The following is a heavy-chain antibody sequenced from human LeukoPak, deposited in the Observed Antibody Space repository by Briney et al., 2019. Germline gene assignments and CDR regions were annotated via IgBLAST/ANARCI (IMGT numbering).Heavy chain of an antibody. D-gene: IGHD6-13*01. CDR1: GYAFTSYD. CDR3: ARVRTVQLAEFDY. V-gene: IGHV1-8*01. CDR2: MNPNSGNT. J-gene: IGHJ4*02. Sequence: ASVKVSCKASGYAFTSYDINWVRQATGQGLEWMGWMNPNSGNTGYAQKFQGRVTMTRDTSTSTVYMELSSLRSEDTAVYYCARVRTVQLAEFDYWGQGTLVAVSS.